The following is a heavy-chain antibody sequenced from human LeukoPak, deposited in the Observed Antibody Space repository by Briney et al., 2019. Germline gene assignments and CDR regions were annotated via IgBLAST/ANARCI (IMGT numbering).Heavy chain of an antibody. CDR1: GFTFSSFA. V-gene: IGHV3-23*01. CDR2: IPSSGPTT. D-gene: IGHD3-16*01. CDR3: ANRVAQHDS. Sequence: PGGSLRLSCVASGFTFSSFAMSWVRQAPGKGLEWVAGIPSSGPTTYYADSVKGRFTFSRDNSKNTLYLQMNSLTAEDTGVYYCANRVAQHDSWGQGTLVTGSS. J-gene: IGHJ5*02.